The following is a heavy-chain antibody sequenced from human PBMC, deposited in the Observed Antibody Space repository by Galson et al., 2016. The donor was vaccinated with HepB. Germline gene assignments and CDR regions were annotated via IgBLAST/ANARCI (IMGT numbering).Heavy chain of an antibody. D-gene: IGHD3-16*01. CDR1: GYTFTSYY. Sequence: SVKVSCKASGYTFTSYYMHWVRQAPGQGLEWMGIINPSGGSTSYAQKFQGRVTMTRDTSTSTVYMELSSLRSEDTAVYYCARQVLLGDLCFHSWGQGSLVIVSS. CDR3: ARQVLLGDLCFHS. CDR2: INPSGGST. V-gene: IGHV1-46*01. J-gene: IGHJ4*02.